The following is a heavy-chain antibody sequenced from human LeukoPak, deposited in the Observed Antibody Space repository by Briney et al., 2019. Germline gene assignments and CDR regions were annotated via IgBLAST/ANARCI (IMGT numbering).Heavy chain of an antibody. CDR3: ARLGSRHGYNWGDL. V-gene: IGHV5-51*01. Sequence: GESLKISCNSSGYIYTSYWIGWVRQMPGKGLEWMGIIYPGDSDTRYSPSFQGQVTISPDKSISTAYLQWSSLKASDTAMYYCARLGSRHGYNWGDLWGRGTLVSVSS. CDR1: GYIYTSYW. J-gene: IGHJ5*02. D-gene: IGHD5-24*01. CDR2: IYPGDSDT.